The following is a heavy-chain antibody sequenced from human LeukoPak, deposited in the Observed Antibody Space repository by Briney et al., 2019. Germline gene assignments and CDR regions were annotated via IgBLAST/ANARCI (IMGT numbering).Heavy chain of an antibody. CDR2: IIPIFGTA. J-gene: IGHJ4*02. D-gene: IGHD2-2*01. V-gene: IGHV1-69*05. Sequence: ASVKVSCKASGGTFSSYAISWVRQAPGQGLEWMGGIIPIFGTANYAQKLQGRVTMTTDTSTSTAYMELRSLRSDDTAVYYCARDLYCSSTSCYAGFFDYWGQGTLVTVSS. CDR3: ARDLYCSSTSCYAGFFDY. CDR1: GGTFSSYA.